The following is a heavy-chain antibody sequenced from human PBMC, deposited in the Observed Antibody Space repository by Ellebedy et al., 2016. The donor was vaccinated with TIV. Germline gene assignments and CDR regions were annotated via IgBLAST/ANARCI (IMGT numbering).Heavy chain of an antibody. D-gene: IGHD1-1*01. CDR1: GYTFTANY. CDR3: ARVRRGSSGMDV. V-gene: IGHV1-2*02. CDR2: INPDSGGT. J-gene: IGHJ6*02. Sequence: ASVKVSCKASGYTFTANYVHWVRQAPGQSLEWMGWINPDSGGTNFAQNFQGRVSMTRDAPINTVYMQLTRLQSDDTAVYYCARVRRGSSGMDVWGQGTTVTVSS.